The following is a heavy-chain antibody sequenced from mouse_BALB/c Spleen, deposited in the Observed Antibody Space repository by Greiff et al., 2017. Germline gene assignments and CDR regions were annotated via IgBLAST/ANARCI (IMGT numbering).Heavy chain of an antibody. V-gene: IGHV5-4*02. CDR1: GFTFSDYY. CDR3: ASEVYYYGSRAMDY. Sequence: EVKLVESGGGLVKPGGSLKLSCAASGFTFSDYYMYWVRQTPEKRLEWVATISDGGSYTYYPDSVKGRFTISRDNAKNNLYLQMSSLKSEDTAMYYCASEVYYYGSRAMDYWGQGTSVTVSS. J-gene: IGHJ4*01. CDR2: ISDGGSYT. D-gene: IGHD1-1*01.